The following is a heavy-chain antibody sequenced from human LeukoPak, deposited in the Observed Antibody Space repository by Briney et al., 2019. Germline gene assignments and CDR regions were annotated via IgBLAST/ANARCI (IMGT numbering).Heavy chain of an antibody. J-gene: IGHJ6*02. V-gene: IGHV3-23*01. CDR1: GFTFSSYA. CDR2: ISGSGGST. CDR3: AKGIVGATVVPGYYGMDV. D-gene: IGHD1-26*01. Sequence: GGSLRLSCAASGFTFSSYAMSWVRQAPGKGLEWVSAISGSGGSTYYADSVKGRFTISRDNSKNTLYLQMNSLRAEDTAVYYCAKGIVGATVVPGYYGMDVWGQGTTVTVSS.